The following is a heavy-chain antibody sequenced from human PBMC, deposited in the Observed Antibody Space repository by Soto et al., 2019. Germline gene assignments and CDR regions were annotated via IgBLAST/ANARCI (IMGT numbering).Heavy chain of an antibody. CDR3: AKRGILGAQGMAYFDL. Sequence: QVQLMESGGGVVQPGRSLRLSCAASGFTFNTYAMHWVRQAPGKGLEWVAVITPDGTEQYYADSVKGRFTISRDNSKNTLYLQMNSLGLEDMSIYHCAKRGILGAQGMAYFDLRGRGTLVTVSS. J-gene: IGHJ2*01. CDR1: GFTFNTYA. V-gene: IGHV3-30*18. D-gene: IGHD1-26*01. CDR2: ITPDGTEQ.